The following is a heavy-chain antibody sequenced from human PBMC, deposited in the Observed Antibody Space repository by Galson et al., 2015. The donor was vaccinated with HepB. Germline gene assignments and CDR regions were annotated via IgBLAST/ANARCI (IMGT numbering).Heavy chain of an antibody. CDR2: MTGSGDGI. Sequence: SLRLSCAASGFTFGIYYMTWIRQAPGKGLEWVSYMTGSGDGIYYADPVRGRFTISRENSKNSLYLQMNSLRAEDTAVYYCAKVFRGSFEYWGQGTLVTVSS. J-gene: IGHJ4*02. CDR3: AKVFRGSFEY. V-gene: IGHV3-11*01. CDR1: GFTFGIYY. D-gene: IGHD3-10*01.